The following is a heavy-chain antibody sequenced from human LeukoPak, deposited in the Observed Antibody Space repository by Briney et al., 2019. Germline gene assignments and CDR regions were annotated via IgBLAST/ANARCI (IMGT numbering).Heavy chain of an antibody. V-gene: IGHV4-59*01. J-gene: IGHJ4*02. CDR3: ARGFPHGGYVWPIDY. CDR1: GGSISSYY. Sequence: SETLSLTCTVSGGSISSYYWSWIRQPPGKGLEWIGYIYYSGSTDYNPSLKSRVSISVDTSKNQFSLKLSSVTAAATAVYYCARGFPHGGYVWPIDYWGKGTLVTVSS. CDR2: IYYSGST. D-gene: IGHD3-16*01.